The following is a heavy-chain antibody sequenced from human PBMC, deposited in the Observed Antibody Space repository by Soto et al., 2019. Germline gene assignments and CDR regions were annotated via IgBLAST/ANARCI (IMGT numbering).Heavy chain of an antibody. CDR1: GYTFTSSG. J-gene: IGHJ4*02. D-gene: IGHD3-16*01. Sequence: QVQLLQSGAEVKKPGASVQVSCKASGYTFTSSGISWVRQAPGQGLGWMGWINAYNGNTNYAQNLQGRLTMTTDTSTSTAYMELRSLRSDDTAVYYCARDWFGVDYWGQGTLVTVSS. CDR3: ARDWFGVDY. CDR2: INAYNGNT. V-gene: IGHV1-18*01.